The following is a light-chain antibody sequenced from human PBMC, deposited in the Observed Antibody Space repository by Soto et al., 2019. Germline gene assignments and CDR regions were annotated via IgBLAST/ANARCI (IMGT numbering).Light chain of an antibody. V-gene: IGKV3-20*01. CDR2: GAS. Sequence: EIVLTQSPATLSVSRGESATLSCRASQSVSNNYLACYQQKPGQAPRLLIYGASNRATGIPDRFSGSGSGTDFTLTISRLEPEDFAVYYWQQYGSSGTFGQGTKVDIK. CDR3: QQYGSSGT. CDR1: QSVSNNY. J-gene: IGKJ1*01.